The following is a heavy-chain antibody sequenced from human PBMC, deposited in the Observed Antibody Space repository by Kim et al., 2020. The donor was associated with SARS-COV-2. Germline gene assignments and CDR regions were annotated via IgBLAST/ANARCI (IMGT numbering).Heavy chain of an antibody. Sequence: ASVKVSCKASGYTFTSYGISWVRQAPGQGLEWMGWISAYNGNTNYAQKLQGRVTMTTDTSTSTAYMELRSLRSDDTAVYYCARDSSGWYHSIPFDYWGQGTLVTVSS. D-gene: IGHD6-19*01. CDR3: ARDSSGWYHSIPFDY. J-gene: IGHJ4*02. CDR1: GYTFTSYG. CDR2: ISAYNGNT. V-gene: IGHV1-18*01.